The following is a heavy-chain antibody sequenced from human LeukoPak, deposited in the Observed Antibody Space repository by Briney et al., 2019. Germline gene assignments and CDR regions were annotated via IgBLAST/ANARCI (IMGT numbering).Heavy chain of an antibody. V-gene: IGHV1-8*01. CDR1: GYTFTSYD. J-gene: IGHJ4*02. CDR3: ARGRLYSSGWYEAQGH. D-gene: IGHD6-19*01. Sequence: GASVNVSCKASGYTFTSYDINWVRQATGQGLEWMGWMNPNSGNTGYAQKFQGRATMTRNTSISTAYMELSSLRSEDTAVYYCARGRLYSSGWYEAQGHWGQGTLVTVSS. CDR2: MNPNSGNT.